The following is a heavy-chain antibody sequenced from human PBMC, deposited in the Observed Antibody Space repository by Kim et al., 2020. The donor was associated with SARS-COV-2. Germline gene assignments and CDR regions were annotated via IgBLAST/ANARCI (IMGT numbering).Heavy chain of an antibody. V-gene: IGHV1-69*01. Sequence: APKFQGRVRITADESTSTAYMELSSLRAEDTAVYYCARAGVAYSTSFDYWGQGTLVTVSS. CDR3: ARAGVAYSTSFDY. D-gene: IGHD6-6*01. J-gene: IGHJ4*02.